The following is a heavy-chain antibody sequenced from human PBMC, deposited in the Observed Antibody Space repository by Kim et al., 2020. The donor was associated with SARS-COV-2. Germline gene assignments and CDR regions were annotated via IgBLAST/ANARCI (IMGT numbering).Heavy chain of an antibody. Sequence: YADSVKGRFTISRDNSKNTLYLQMNSLRAEDTAVYYCAKPYDYAGNWFDPWGQGTLVTVSS. D-gene: IGHD4-17*01. CDR3: AKPYDYAGNWFDP. J-gene: IGHJ5*02. V-gene: IGHV3-30*02.